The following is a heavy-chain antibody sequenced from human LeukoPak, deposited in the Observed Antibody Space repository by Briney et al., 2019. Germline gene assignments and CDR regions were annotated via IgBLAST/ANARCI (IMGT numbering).Heavy chain of an antibody. CDR1: GFTFSSYS. D-gene: IGHD6-19*01. Sequence: AGGSLRPSCAASGFTFSSYSMNWVRQAPGKGLEWVSSISSSSSYIYYADSVKGRFTISRDNAKNSLYLQMNSLRAEDTAVYYCARDLSEPHWYSSGWSLDVWGQGTTVTVSS. J-gene: IGHJ6*02. CDR2: ISSSSSYI. CDR3: ARDLSEPHWYSSGWSLDV. V-gene: IGHV3-21*01.